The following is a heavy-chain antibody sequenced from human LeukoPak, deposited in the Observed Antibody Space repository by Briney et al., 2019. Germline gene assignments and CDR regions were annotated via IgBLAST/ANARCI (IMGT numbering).Heavy chain of an antibody. CDR2: LSGSGDTT. D-gene: IGHD7-27*01. Sequence: SGGSLRLSCAASGFIFNSYGMSWIRQAPGKGLEWVSALSGSGDTTYYADSVKGRLTISRDNSKNTLYLQMNSLRVEDTAIYYCAKDRSWGLDYWGQGTLVTVSS. V-gene: IGHV3-23*01. J-gene: IGHJ4*02. CDR3: AKDRSWGLDY. CDR1: GFIFNSYG.